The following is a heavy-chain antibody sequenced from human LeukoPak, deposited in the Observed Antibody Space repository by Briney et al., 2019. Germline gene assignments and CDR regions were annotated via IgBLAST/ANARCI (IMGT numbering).Heavy chain of an antibody. D-gene: IGHD2-8*02. CDR1: GFPLSRSA. Sequence: GGSLRLSCAASGFPLSRSAMSWVRQAPGKGLEWVSNISGSGSGGSTYYADSVKGRFTISRDNSKNTLYLQMNSLRAEDTAIYYCATYRQVLLPFESWGQGTLVTVSS. CDR3: ATYRQVLLPFES. J-gene: IGHJ4*02. V-gene: IGHV3-23*01. CDR2: ISGSGSGGST.